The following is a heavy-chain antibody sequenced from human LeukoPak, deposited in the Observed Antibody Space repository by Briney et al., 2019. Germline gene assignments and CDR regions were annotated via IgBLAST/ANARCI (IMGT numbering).Heavy chain of an antibody. CDR3: AANSGA. CDR2: IYYSGST. V-gene: IGHV4-59*01. CDR1: GGSTSSYY. J-gene: IGHJ5*02. Sequence: SETLSRTCTVSGGSTSSYYWSWIRQPPGKGLEWIGYIYYSGSTNYNPSLKSRVTISVDTSKNQFSLKLSSVAAADTAVYYCAANSGAWGRGTLVTVSS. D-gene: IGHD6-19*01.